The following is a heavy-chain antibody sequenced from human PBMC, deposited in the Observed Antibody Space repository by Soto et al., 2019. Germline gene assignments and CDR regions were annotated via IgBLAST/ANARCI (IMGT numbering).Heavy chain of an antibody. CDR2: IRPHNGDT. CDR3: ARDGSGWYDV. Sequence: QVQLVQSAAEVGKPGASVKVSCKASGYTFTTIRLSWVRQAPGQGLEWMGWIRPHNGDTQYAQKLQGRVTMTAGTSTATAYMEVRSIIPDETAVVYCARDGSGWYDVWIQGTLGSVAS. CDR1: GYTFTTIR. D-gene: IGHD6-19*01. V-gene: IGHV1-18*01. J-gene: IGHJ5*02.